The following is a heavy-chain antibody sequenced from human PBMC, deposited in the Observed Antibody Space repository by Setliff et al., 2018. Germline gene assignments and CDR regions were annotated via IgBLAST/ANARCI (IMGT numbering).Heavy chain of an antibody. CDR3: ARNWVTAQHYYYGMDV. CDR2: ISGSGGST. CDR1: GFTFSSYA. J-gene: IGHJ6*02. D-gene: IGHD2-21*02. V-gene: IGHV3-23*01. Sequence: PGGSLRLSCAASGFTFSSYAMSWVRQAPGKGLEWVSAISGSGGSTYYADSVKGRFTISRDNSKNTLYLQMNSLRAEDTAVYYCARNWVTAQHYYYGMDVWGQGTTVTVS.